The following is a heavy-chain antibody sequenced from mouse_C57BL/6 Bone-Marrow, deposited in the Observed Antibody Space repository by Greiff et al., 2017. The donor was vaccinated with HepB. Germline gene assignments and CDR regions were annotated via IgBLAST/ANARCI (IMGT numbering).Heavy chain of an antibody. CDR2: INYDGSST. Sequence: EVMLVESEGGLVQPGSSMKLSCTASGFTFSDYYMAWVRQVPEKGLEWVANINYDGSSTYYLDSLKSRFIISRDNAKNILYLQMSSLKSEDTATYYCARGKIYYDYDEGYFDVWGTGTTVTVSS. D-gene: IGHD2-4*01. CDR3: ARGKIYYDYDEGYFDV. CDR1: GFTFSDYY. V-gene: IGHV5-16*01. J-gene: IGHJ1*03.